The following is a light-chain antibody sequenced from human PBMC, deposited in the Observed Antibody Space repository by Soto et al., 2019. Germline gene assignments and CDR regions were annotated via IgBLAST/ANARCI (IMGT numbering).Light chain of an antibody. V-gene: IGKV1-39*01. CDR3: QQSDSTPWT. Sequence: DIQLTQSPCSLSSSVGDRVTISCRASQSVSSCLNWYQQKPAKPPTLLIFAASSLQSGGPLRFSGSRSGTDFTLTISSLQPEDFASYYCQQSDSTPWTFGQGTKVEIK. CDR1: QSVSSC. J-gene: IGKJ1*01. CDR2: AAS.